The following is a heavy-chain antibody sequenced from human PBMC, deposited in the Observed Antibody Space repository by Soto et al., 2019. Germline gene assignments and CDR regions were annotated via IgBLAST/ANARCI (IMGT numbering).Heavy chain of an antibody. CDR2: IYYSGST. J-gene: IGHJ4*02. CDR3: GRGGSGSYLFED. D-gene: IGHD1-26*01. Sequence: LSLTCNISGRPISSDGYYLIWILQHPGKGLEWIGYIYYSGSTYYTPSLKSRVTISVDTSKNQFSLKLSSVTEADTAVYDCGRGGSGSYLFEDWGQGTLVTV. CDR1: GRPISSDGYY. V-gene: IGHV4-31*03.